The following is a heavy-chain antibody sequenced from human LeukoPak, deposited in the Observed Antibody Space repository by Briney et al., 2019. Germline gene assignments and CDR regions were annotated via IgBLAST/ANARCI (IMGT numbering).Heavy chain of an antibody. J-gene: IGHJ5*02. Sequence: GGSLRLSCAASGFTVSSNYMSWVRQAPGKGLEWASVIYSGGSTYYADSVKGRFTISRDNSKNTLYLQMNSLRAEDTAVYYCARDSHYGGPERFDPWGQGTLVTVSS. CDR1: GFTVSSNY. V-gene: IGHV3-53*01. CDR3: ARDSHYGGPERFDP. D-gene: IGHD4-17*01. CDR2: IYSGGST.